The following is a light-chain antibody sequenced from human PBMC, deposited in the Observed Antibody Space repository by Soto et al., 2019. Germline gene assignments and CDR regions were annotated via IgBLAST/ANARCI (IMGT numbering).Light chain of an antibody. V-gene: IGKV1-39*01. CDR3: QQRYRTPRT. Sequence: DIQMPQSPSSLSASVGDRVTITCRASQTIIRYLNWYQQKPGKAPNLLIYGALTLQSGVPSRFSGSGSGTDFTLTISSLQPEDFATYYCQQRYRTPRTFGQGTRVEIK. CDR1: QTIIRY. J-gene: IGKJ1*01. CDR2: GAL.